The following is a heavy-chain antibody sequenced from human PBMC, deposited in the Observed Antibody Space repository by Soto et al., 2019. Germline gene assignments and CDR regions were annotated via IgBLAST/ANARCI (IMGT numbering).Heavy chain of an antibody. CDR1: GGSFSGYY. D-gene: IGHD3-22*01. V-gene: IGHV4-34*01. Sequence: QVQLQQWGAGLLKPSETLSLTCAVYGGSFSGYYWSWIRQPPGKGLEWIGEINHSGSTNYNPSLKSRVTISVDTSKNQFSLKLSSVTAADTAVYYCARGDAYYYDSSGYTYYYYYYGMDVWGQGTTVTVSS. CDR3: ARGDAYYYDSSGYTYYYYYYGMDV. J-gene: IGHJ6*02. CDR2: INHSGST.